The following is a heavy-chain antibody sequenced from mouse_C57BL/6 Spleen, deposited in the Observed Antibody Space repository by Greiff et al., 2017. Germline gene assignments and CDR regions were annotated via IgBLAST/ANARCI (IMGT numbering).Heavy chain of an antibody. CDR1: GYTFTDYY. Sequence: EVQVVESGPVLVKPGASVKMSCKASGYTFTDYYMNWVKQSHGKSLEWIGVINPYNGGTSYNQKFKGKATLTVDKSSSTAYMELNSLTSEDSAVYYCARDSDYGSSYVYFDYWGQGTTLTVSS. V-gene: IGHV1-19*01. CDR3: ARDSDYGSSYVYFDY. J-gene: IGHJ2*01. CDR2: INPYNGGT. D-gene: IGHD1-1*01.